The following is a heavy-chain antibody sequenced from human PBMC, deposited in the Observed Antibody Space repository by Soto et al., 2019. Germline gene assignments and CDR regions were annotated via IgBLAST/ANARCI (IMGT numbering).Heavy chain of an antibody. Sequence: QVQLVESGGGVVQPGRSLRLSCAAYGFTFSSYAMHWVRQAPGKGLEWVAVISYDGSNKYYSDSVKGRFTISRDNSKNTLYLQMNSLRAEDTAVYYCARGRVIAAHGNDYWGQGTLVTVSS. D-gene: IGHD6-13*01. V-gene: IGHV3-30-3*01. CDR1: GFTFSSYA. CDR3: ARGRVIAAHGNDY. CDR2: ISYDGSNK. J-gene: IGHJ4*02.